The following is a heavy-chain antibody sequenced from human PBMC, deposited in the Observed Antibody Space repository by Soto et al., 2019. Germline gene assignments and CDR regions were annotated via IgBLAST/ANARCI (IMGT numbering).Heavy chain of an antibody. Sequence: QVQLVESGGGVVQPGRSLRLSCAASGFTFRSYAMHWVRQAPGKGLEWVALIWYDGSKKYYADSVEGRFTISRDNSKNTLYLQLNSLRAEDTAVYYCARGGYNGWSLDYWSQGTLVTVSS. D-gene: IGHD6-19*01. CDR2: IWYDGSKK. V-gene: IGHV3-33*01. CDR1: GFTFRSYA. CDR3: ARGGYNGWSLDY. J-gene: IGHJ4*02.